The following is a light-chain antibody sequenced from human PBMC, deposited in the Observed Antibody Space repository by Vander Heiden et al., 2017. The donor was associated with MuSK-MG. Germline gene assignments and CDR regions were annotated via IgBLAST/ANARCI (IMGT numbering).Light chain of an antibody. CDR1: TGAVTSGYY. CDR3: LLYYGGAQLVV. CDR2: STS. V-gene: IGLV7-43*01. J-gene: IGLJ2*01. Sequence: QTVVTQEPSLTVSPGGTVTLTCASSTGAVTSGYYPNWFQQKPGQAPRALSYSTSNKHSWTPARFSGSLLGGKAELTLSGVQPEDEAEYYCLLYYGGAQLVVFGGGTKLTVL.